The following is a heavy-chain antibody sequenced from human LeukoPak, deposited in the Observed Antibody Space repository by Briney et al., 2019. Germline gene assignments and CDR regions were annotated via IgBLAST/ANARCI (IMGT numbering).Heavy chain of an antibody. Sequence: SGGSLRLSCATSGFTFSSYGMHWVRQAPGKGLEWVAFIRYDGSNKYYADSVKGRFTISRDNSKNTLYLQMNSLRAEDTAVYYCARPQTPYSSSWSDAFDIWGQGTMVTVSS. CDR2: IRYDGSNK. V-gene: IGHV3-30*02. D-gene: IGHD6-13*01. J-gene: IGHJ3*02. CDR3: ARPQTPYSSSWSDAFDI. CDR1: GFTFSSYG.